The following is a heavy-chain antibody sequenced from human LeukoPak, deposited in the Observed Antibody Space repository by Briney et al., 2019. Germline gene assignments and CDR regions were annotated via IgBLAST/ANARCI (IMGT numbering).Heavy chain of an antibody. V-gene: IGHV3-23*01. CDR2: ISGSGGST. D-gene: IGHD4-23*01. CDR1: GFTFSSYA. Sequence: GGSLRLSCAASGFTFSSYAMSWVRQAPGKGLEWVSTISGSGGSTYYADSVKGRFTISRDNGKNTLFLQMNSLRAEDAAVYYCVRGNDYGGPHYWGQGTLVTVSS. CDR3: VRGNDYGGPHY. J-gene: IGHJ4*02.